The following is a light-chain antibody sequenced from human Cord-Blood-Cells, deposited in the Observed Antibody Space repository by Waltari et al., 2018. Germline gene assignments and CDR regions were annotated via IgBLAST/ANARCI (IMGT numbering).Light chain of an antibody. CDR2: DAS. J-gene: IGKJ4*01. CDR3: QQYDNLLT. Sequence: DIQMTQSPSSLSASVGDRVTITCQASQDISNYLNWYQQKPGKAPKLLIYDASKLETGVPSRFSGSGSGTDFTFTISSLQPEDIATYYFQQYDNLLTFGGGTKVEIK. CDR1: QDISNY. V-gene: IGKV1-33*01.